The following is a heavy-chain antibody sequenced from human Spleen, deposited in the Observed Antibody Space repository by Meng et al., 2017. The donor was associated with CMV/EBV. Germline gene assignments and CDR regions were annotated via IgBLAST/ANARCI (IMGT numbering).Heavy chain of an antibody. V-gene: IGHV4-39*07. CDR2: VHYSGTT. D-gene: IGHD1-7*01. J-gene: IGHJ4*02. Sequence: SGPTLVKPTQTLTLTCTFSGFSLSTSGMCVSWVRQPPGKALEWIGSVHYSGTTYYNVSLTSRVTISADTSNNQFSLNLRSVTAADTAVYYCVRVGWNYGRHYWGQGTLVTVSS. CDR3: VRVGWNYGRHY. CDR1: GFSLSTSGMC.